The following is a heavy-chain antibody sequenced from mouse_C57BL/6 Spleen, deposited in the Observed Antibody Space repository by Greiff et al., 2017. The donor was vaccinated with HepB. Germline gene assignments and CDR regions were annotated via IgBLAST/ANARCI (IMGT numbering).Heavy chain of an antibody. J-gene: IGHJ4*01. CDR1: GFSLTSYG. CDR2: IWSDGST. Sequence: VQLQESGPGLVAPSQSLSITCTVSGFSLTSYGVHWVRQPPGKGLEWLVVIWSDGSTTYNSALKSRLSISKDNSKSQVFLKMNSLQTDDTAMYYCAREGANWPYYYAMDYWGQGTSVTVSS. CDR3: AREGANWPYYYAMDY. V-gene: IGHV2-6*03. D-gene: IGHD4-1*01.